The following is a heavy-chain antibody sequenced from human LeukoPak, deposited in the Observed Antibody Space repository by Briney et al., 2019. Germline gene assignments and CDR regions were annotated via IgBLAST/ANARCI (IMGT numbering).Heavy chain of an antibody. CDR3: ARAAVVTSPLDY. J-gene: IGHJ4*02. D-gene: IGHD4-23*01. CDR2: ISSSGGTI. CDR1: GFTFSDYY. V-gene: IGHV3-11*01. Sequence: SGGSLRLSCAASGFTFSDYYMSWIRQAPGKGLEWVSYISSSGGTIYFADSVKDRFTISRDNAKNSLDLQMNSLRAEDTAMYYCARAAVVTSPLDYWGQGTLVTVFS.